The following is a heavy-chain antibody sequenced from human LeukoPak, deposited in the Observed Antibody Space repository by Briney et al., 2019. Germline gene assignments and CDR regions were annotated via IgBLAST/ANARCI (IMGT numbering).Heavy chain of an antibody. V-gene: IGHV7-4-1*02. CDR3: VKLGYCSSTSCSGDDYMNYYYYYMDV. Sequence: ASVKVSCKASGYTFTSYAMNWVRQAPGQGLEWMGWINTNTGNPTYAQGFTGRFVFSLDTSVSTAYLQISSLKAEDTAVYYCVKLGYCSSTSCSGDDYMNYYYYYMDVWGKGTTVTVSS. J-gene: IGHJ6*03. CDR2: INTNTGNP. CDR1: GYTFTSYA. D-gene: IGHD2-2*01.